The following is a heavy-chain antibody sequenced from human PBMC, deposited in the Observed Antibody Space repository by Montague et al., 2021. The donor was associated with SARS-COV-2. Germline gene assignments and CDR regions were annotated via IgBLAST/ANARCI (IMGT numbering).Heavy chain of an antibody. J-gene: IGHJ3*02. CDR2: SYNSGST. CDR1: GGSISSYY. V-gene: IGHV4-59*01. CDR3: ARGSDGPDAFDI. D-gene: IGHD5-18*01. Sequence: SETLSLTCTVSGGSISSYYWSWVWLPPGKGLEWIWYSYNSGSTNXYPSLKSQVTISLAMSTTQFSLKLNSVTAAAPAVYFCARGSDGPDAFDIWGQGTMVTVSS.